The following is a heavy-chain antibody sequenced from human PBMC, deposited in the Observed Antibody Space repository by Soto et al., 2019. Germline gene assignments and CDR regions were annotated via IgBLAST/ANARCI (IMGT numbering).Heavy chain of an antibody. Sequence: GGPVKVSFKASGYTFPHHYMPLVRQGPGQGLEWMGIINPSGGSTSYAQKFQGRVTMTRDTSTSTVYMELSSLRSEDTAVYYCARDRVAVAGTLDYWGQGTLVTVSS. CDR2: INPSGGST. CDR1: GYTFPHHY. D-gene: IGHD6-19*01. CDR3: ARDRVAVAGTLDY. J-gene: IGHJ4*02. V-gene: IGHV1-46*01.